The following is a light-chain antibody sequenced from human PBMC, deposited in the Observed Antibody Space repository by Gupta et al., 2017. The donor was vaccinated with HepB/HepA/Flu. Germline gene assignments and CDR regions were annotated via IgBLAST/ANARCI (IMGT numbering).Light chain of an antibody. CDR2: GNV. Sequence: QSVLTQPPSVSGAPGRRVTISCTGSTSNIGAGYDVHWYQQLPGSAPKLLIYGNVNRPSGVPDRFSGSKSGTSASLAITGLQADDEADYYCQSYDSSLSVLVFGGGTRLTVL. J-gene: IGLJ2*01. CDR1: TSNIGAGYD. V-gene: IGLV1-40*01. CDR3: QSYDSSLSVLV.